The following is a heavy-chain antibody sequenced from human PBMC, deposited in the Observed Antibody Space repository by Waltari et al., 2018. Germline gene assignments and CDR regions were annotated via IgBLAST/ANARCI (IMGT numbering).Heavy chain of an antibody. Sequence: QVQLQQWGAGLLKPSETLSLTCAVYGGSFSGYYWTWIRQPPGKGLEWMWEINHRGSNNYNPSLKSRVTISLDTSKNKFSLKLSSVTAADTAVYYCAHMARNWNFDLWGRGTLVTVSS. V-gene: IGHV4-34*01. CDR2: INHRGSN. D-gene: IGHD2-21*01. CDR1: GGSFSGYY. J-gene: IGHJ2*01. CDR3: AHMARNWNFDL.